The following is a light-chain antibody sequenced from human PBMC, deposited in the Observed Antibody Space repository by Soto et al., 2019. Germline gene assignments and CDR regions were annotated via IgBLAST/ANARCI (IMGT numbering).Light chain of an antibody. V-gene: IGKV3-20*01. CDR1: QSVSNNY. Sequence: IVLTQSPGTRSLSPGERATLSCRASQSVSNNYLAWYQQKPGQAPRLLIYGASSRATGIPDRFSGSGSGTDFTLTISRLEPEDFAVYYCQQYGNSAWTFGQGTKVDIK. J-gene: IGKJ1*01. CDR2: GAS. CDR3: QQYGNSAWT.